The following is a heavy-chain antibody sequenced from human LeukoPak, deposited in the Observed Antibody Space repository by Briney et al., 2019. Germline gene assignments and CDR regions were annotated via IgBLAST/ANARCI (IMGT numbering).Heavy chain of an antibody. CDR1: GFTFSSHW. J-gene: IGHJ4*02. D-gene: IGHD4/OR15-4a*01. V-gene: IGHV3-74*01. CDR2: LNSDGSTT. Sequence: PGGSLRLSCAASGFTFSSHWMHWVRQAPGKGLVWVSRLNSDGSTTNYADSVRGRFTISRDNSKNTLYLQMNSLRAEDTAVYYCARRAGAYSHPYDYWGQGTLVTVSS. CDR3: ARRAGAYSHPYDY.